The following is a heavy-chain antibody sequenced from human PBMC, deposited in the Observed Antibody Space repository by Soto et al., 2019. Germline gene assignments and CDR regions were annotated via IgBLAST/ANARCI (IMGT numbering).Heavy chain of an antibody. Sequence: SETLSLTCTVSGGSISSGDYYWSWIRQPPGKGLEWIGYIYYSGSTYYNPSLKSRVTISVDTSKNQSSLKLSSVTAADTAVYYCASDKSYYYGSASLFYHYYGMDVWCQGTSVTVFS. D-gene: IGHD3-10*01. CDR3: ASDKSYYYGSASLFYHYYGMDV. V-gene: IGHV4-30-4*01. J-gene: IGHJ6*02. CDR2: IYYSGST. CDR1: GGSISSGDYY.